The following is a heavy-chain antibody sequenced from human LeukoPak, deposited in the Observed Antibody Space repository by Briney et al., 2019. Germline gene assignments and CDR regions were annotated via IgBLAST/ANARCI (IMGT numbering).Heavy chain of an antibody. CDR3: ARAPLGYYDSSGYYYRANFYYFDY. D-gene: IGHD3-22*01. CDR1: GGSFSGYY. Sequence: SETLSLTCAVYGGSFSGYYWSWIRQSPGKGLEWIGSLYHSGNTYYNPSLKSRVTISVDTSKNQFSLKLSSVTAADTAVYYCARAPLGYYDSSGYYYRANFYYFDYWGQGTLVTVSS. CDR2: LYHSGNT. V-gene: IGHV4-34*01. J-gene: IGHJ4*02.